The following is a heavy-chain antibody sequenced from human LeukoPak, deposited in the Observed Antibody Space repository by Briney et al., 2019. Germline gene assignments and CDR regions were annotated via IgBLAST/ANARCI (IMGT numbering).Heavy chain of an antibody. V-gene: IGHV4-30-2*01. J-gene: IGHJ6*02. CDR1: GGSISSGGYS. CDR3: ARTRGDYYYGMDV. CDR2: FYHSGST. D-gene: IGHD3-10*01. Sequence: SETLSLTCAVSGGSISSGGYSWTWIRQPPGKGLEWIGYFYHSGSTYYNPSLKSRVTMSVDRSKNQFSLKLTSVTAADTAVYCCARTRGDYYYGMDVWGQGTTVTVSS.